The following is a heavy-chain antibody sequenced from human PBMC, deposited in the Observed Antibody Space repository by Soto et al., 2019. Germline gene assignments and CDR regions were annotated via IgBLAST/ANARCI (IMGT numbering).Heavy chain of an antibody. CDR3: ARDFYSSGRNWHDVFDI. Sequence: QVQLVQSETEVKKPGASVKVSCKASGYTFTTYGISWVRQAPGQGLEWMGWVSGYSGDTNYAQKRQGRVTMTTDTSTTTAYMELRSLRSDDTAVYYCARDFYSSGRNWHDVFDIWGQGTTVIVSS. V-gene: IGHV1-18*01. D-gene: IGHD2-15*01. CDR1: GYTFTTYG. CDR2: VSGYSGDT. J-gene: IGHJ3*02.